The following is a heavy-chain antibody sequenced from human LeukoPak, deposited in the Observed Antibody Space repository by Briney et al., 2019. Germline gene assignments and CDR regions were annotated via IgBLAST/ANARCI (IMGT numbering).Heavy chain of an antibody. CDR3: ASALQAAARPDYYYYYMDV. Sequence: SVKVSCKASGGTFSSYAISSVRQPPGQGLVWMGGVILIFGTANYAQKFQGRVTITTDEFTSTAYMELSSLRSEDTAVYYCASALQAAARPDYYYYYMDVWGKGSTVTVSS. V-gene: IGHV1-69*05. CDR2: VILIFGTA. CDR1: GGTFSSYA. D-gene: IGHD6-6*01. J-gene: IGHJ6*03.